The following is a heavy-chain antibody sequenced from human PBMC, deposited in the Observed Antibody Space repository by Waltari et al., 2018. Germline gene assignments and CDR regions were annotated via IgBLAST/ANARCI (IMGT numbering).Heavy chain of an antibody. CDR2: IWYDGSNK. CDR3: AKDLSGWYGDGMDV. D-gene: IGHD6-19*01. J-gene: IGHJ6*02. V-gene: IGHV3-33*06. Sequence: QVQLVESGGGVVQPGRSLRLSCATSGFTFSSYGMHWVSQAPGKGLEWVAVIWYDGSNKYYADSVKGRFTISRDNSKNTLYLQMNSLRAEDTAVYYCAKDLSGWYGDGMDVWGQGTTVTVSS. CDR1: GFTFSSYG.